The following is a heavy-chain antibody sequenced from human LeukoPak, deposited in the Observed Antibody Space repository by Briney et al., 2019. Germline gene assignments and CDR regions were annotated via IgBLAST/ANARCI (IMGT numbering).Heavy chain of an antibody. CDR3: ARQGSPASRQIDP. V-gene: IGHV5-51*01. J-gene: IGHJ5*02. CDR1: GYRFTSYW. Sequence: GESLKISCKGSGYRFTSYWIGWVRQTPGKGLEWVGAIYPGDFDTRYSPSFQGQVTISVDRSTSTAYLQWSSLRASDTAIYYCARQGSPASRQIDPWGQGTLVAVSS. D-gene: IGHD2-2*01. CDR2: IYPGDFDT.